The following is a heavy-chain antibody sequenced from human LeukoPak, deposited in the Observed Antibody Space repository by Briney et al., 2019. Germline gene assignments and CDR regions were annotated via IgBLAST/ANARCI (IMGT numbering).Heavy chain of an antibody. CDR1: GYTFTSYA. CDR3: ARNSGSGLDY. V-gene: IGHV1-46*01. J-gene: IGHJ4*02. CDR2: INPSGGST. Sequence: GASVKVSCKASGYTFTSYAMNWVRQAPGQGLEWMGMINPSGGSTSSAQKFQGRVTMTRDTSTSTVYMELSSLRSEDTALYYCARNSGSGLDYRGQGTLVTVSS. D-gene: IGHD1-26*01.